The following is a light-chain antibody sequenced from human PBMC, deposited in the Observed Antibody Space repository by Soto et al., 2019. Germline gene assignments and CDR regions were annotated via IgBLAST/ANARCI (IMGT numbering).Light chain of an antibody. CDR1: RSDIGSYNF. V-gene: IGLV2-23*01. CDR3: FSYAGSTTWV. Sequence: QSALTQPASASGSSGQSITISCTGTRSDIGSYNFVSWYQQRPGTAPKLMIFEASKPPSGVPYRFSGSKSANTASLTISGLQAEDEADYYCFSYAGSTTWVFGGGTKLTVL. CDR2: EAS. J-gene: IGLJ3*02.